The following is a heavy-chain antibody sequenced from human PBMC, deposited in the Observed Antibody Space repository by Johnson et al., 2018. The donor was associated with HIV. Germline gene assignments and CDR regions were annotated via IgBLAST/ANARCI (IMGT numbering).Heavy chain of an antibody. CDR2: INSDGSST. J-gene: IGHJ3*01. CDR3: ARDDLRDTGAFDV. D-gene: IGHD2-8*02. CDR1: GFNFSSYG. V-gene: IGHV3-NL1*01. Sequence: VQLVESGGGVVQPGRSLRLSCAASGFNFSSYGMHWVRQAPGKGLVWVSRINSDGSSTSYADSMKGRFTISRDNSKNTLYLQMNSLRAEDTAVYYCARDDLRDTGAFDVWGQGTMVTVSS.